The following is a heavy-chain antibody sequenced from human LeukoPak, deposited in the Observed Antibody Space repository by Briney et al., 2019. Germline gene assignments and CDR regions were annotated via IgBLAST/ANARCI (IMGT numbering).Heavy chain of an antibody. V-gene: IGHV3-30*03. D-gene: IGHD3-22*01. CDR3: ARSPRDSRDWTGTLDY. CDR2: ISYSGSVQ. Sequence: GMSLRLSCAASGFTFNNFGMHWVRQAPGKGLEWVSVISYSGSVQFYADSVKGRFTISRDDSKNTVHMQMNRLRVEDTAVYYCARSPRDSRDWTGTLDYWGQGALVTVPS. J-gene: IGHJ4*02. CDR1: GFTFNNFG.